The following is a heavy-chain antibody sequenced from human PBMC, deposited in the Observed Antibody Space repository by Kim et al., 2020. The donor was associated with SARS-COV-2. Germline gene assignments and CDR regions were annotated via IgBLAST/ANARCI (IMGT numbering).Heavy chain of an antibody. Sequence: GGSLRLSCAASGFTFNKAWMHWVRQSPGKGLEWVGLLKSKNDGGTRDYAAPVKDRFSMSRDDSKNILYLQMNSLKTEDTAVYYCATRPVYPGAFYWGQGTLLTVSS. CDR2: LKSKNDGGTR. J-gene: IGHJ4*02. CDR1: GFTFNKAW. CDR3: ATRPVYPGAFY. D-gene: IGHD3-10*01. V-gene: IGHV3-15*01.